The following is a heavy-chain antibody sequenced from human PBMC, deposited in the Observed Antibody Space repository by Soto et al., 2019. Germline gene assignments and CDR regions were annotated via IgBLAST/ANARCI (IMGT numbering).Heavy chain of an antibody. CDR2: MNPNSGNT. V-gene: IGHV1-8*01. D-gene: IGHD4-17*01. CDR1: GYTFTSYD. J-gene: IGHJ3*02. CDR3: ARGSILTTVTISAFDI. Sequence: ASVKVSCKASGYTFTSYDINWVRQATGQGLEWMGWMNPNSGNTGYAQKFQGRVTMTRNTSISTAYMELSSLRSEDTAVYYCARGSILTTVTISAFDIWGQGTMVTVSS.